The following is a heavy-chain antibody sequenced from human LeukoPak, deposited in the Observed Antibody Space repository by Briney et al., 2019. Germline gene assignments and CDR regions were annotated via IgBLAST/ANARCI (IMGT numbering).Heavy chain of an antibody. J-gene: IGHJ4*02. CDR1: GGSISSGGYY. Sequence: SQTLSLTCTVSGGSISSGGYYWSWIRQLPGKGLEWIGFIYYTGSAYYNPSLKSRVSISVDTSKNQFSLKVSSVTAADTAVYYCARTGRDHSTLTILDHGGQGNRVSVSS. V-gene: IGHV4-31*03. D-gene: IGHD2-21*01. CDR2: IYYTGSA. CDR3: ARTGRDHSTLTILDH.